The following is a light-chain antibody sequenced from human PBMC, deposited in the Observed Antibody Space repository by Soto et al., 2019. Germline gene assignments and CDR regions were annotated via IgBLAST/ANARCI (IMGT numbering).Light chain of an antibody. CDR1: QSVSSSY. J-gene: IGKJ4*01. CDR3: QQDCSSLT. CDR2: AAS. V-gene: IGKV3-20*01. Sequence: EIVLTQSPGTLSLSPGERATLSCTASQSVSSSYLAWYQQKPGQAPSLLIYAASSRATGIPDRFSGSGSGTDFTLTISSLEPEDFAVYYCQQDCSSLTCGGGTKVEIK.